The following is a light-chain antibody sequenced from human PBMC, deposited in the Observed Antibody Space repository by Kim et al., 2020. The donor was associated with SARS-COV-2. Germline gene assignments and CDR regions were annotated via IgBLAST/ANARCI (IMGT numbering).Light chain of an antibody. CDR2: YDS. V-gene: IGLV3-21*04. CDR3: QVWDSSSDHVV. CDR1: SIGSKS. J-gene: IGLJ2*01. Sequence: APGKTASMTCGGNSIGSKSVHGYQQKPGQAPVLVIYYDSDRPSGIPERFSGSNSGNTATLTISRVEAGDEADYYCQVWDSSSDHVVFGGGTKLTVL.